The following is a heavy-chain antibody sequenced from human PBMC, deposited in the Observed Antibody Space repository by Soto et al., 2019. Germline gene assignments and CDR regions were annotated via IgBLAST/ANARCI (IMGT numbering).Heavy chain of an antibody. D-gene: IGHD1-7*01. Sequence: SETLSLTCAVYGGSFSGYYWSWIRQPPGKGLEWIGEINHSGSTNYNPSLKSRVTISVDTSKNQFSLKLSSVTAADTAVYYCARARSTWNYRWFDPWGQGTLVTVS. CDR2: INHSGST. CDR1: GGSFSGYY. CDR3: ARARSTWNYRWFDP. V-gene: IGHV4-34*01. J-gene: IGHJ5*02.